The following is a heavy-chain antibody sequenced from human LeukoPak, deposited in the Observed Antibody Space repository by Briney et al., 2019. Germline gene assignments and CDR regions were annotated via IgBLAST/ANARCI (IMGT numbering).Heavy chain of an antibody. D-gene: IGHD2-15*01. CDR3: ATLRSWFDS. Sequence: APVKPCCTASGYSFTAYNMHWVRQSPGQGLEWMGWINPNSGGANPAQTVQGRVTLTRDTSISTAYMDLSGLTPDDTAVYYCATLRSWFDSWGQG. CDR1: GYSFTAYN. CDR2: INPNSGGA. V-gene: IGHV1-2*02. J-gene: IGHJ5*01.